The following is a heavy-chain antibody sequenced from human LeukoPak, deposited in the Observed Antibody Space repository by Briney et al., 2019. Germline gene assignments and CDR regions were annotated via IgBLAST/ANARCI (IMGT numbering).Heavy chain of an antibody. D-gene: IGHD1-26*01. CDR2: ISGGGGST. Sequence: GGSLRLSCAASGFTFTSFGMTWVRQPPGKGLEWVSTISGGGGSTYYADSVKGRFTISRDNSKNTLYLQVNSLRAEDTAVYYCAKGGKWDVTPFDYWGQGTLVTVSS. CDR3: AKGGKWDVTPFDY. V-gene: IGHV3-23*01. CDR1: GFTFTSFG. J-gene: IGHJ4*02.